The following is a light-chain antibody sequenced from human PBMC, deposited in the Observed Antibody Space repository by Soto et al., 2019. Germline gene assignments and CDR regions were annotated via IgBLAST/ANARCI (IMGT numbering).Light chain of an antibody. CDR2: AAS. Sequence: DIQMTQSPSSLSASVGVTVTLTCRASQSVDNYLNWYQQKPGKAPKLLIYAASSLQSGVPSRFSGSGSGTDFTLTISSLQPEDFATYYCQQSYSTPRTFGPGTKVDIK. J-gene: IGKJ3*01. CDR1: QSVDNY. CDR3: QQSYSTPRT. V-gene: IGKV1-39*01.